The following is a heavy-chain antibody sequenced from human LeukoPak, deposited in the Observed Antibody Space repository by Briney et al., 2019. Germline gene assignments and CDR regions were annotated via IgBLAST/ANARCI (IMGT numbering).Heavy chain of an antibody. CDR3: AREGGGSDDY. D-gene: IGHD2-15*01. CDR1: GGSISSGSYY. J-gene: IGHJ4*02. Sequence: SETLSLTCTVSGGSISSGSYYWSWIRQPAGKGLEWIGRIYTSGSTNYNPSLKSRVTISVDTSKNQFSLKLSSVTAADTAVYYCAREGGGSDDYWGQGTLVTVSS. CDR2: IYTSGST. V-gene: IGHV4-61*02.